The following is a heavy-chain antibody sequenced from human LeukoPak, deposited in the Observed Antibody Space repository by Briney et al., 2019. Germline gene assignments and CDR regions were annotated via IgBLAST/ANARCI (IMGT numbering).Heavy chain of an antibody. D-gene: IGHD6-13*01. CDR3: ARESSSWAPDAFDI. J-gene: IGHJ3*02. V-gene: IGHV1-8*01. Sequence: GAPVKVSCKASGYTFTSYDINWVRQATGQGLEWMGWMNPNSGNTGYAQKFQGRVTMTRDTSISTAYLELTTLRSDDTAVYYCARESSSWAPDAFDIWGQGTMVTVSS. CDR2: MNPNSGNT. CDR1: GYTFTSYD.